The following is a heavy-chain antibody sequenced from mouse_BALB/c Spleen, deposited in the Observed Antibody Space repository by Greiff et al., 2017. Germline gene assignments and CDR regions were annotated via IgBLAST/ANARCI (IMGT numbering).Heavy chain of an antibody. CDR3: AREKYGNYYFDY. CDR2: INSNGGST. Sequence: EVQGVESGGGLVQPGGSLKLSCAASGFTFSSYGMSWVRQTPDKRLELVATINSNGGSTYYPDSVKGRFTISRDNAKNTLYLQMSSLKSEDTAMYYCAREKYGNYYFDYWGQGTTLTVSS. V-gene: IGHV5-6-3*01. J-gene: IGHJ2*01. CDR1: GFTFSSYG. D-gene: IGHD2-10*02.